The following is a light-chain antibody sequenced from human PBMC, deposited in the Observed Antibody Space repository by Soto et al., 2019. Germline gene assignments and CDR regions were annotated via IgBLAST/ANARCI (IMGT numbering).Light chain of an antibody. CDR1: QSVSSNY. CDR2: GSS. CDR3: QQYGSSPTWT. J-gene: IGKJ1*01. V-gene: IGKV3-20*01. Sequence: ESVLTQSPGTLSLSPGERATLSCRASQSVSSNYLAWYQQKPGQAPRLLIYGSSTRATGIPDRFSGSGSGTDFTVTISRLESEDAAVYYCQQYGSSPTWTFGQGTKVEIK.